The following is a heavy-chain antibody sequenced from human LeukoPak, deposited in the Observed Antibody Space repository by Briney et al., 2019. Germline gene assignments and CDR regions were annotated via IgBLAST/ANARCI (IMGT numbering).Heavy chain of an antibody. D-gene: IGHD4-17*01. V-gene: IGHV3-30-3*01. Sequence: PGGSLRLSCAASGFTFSSYAMHWVRQAPGKGLEWVAVISYDGSNKYYADSVKGRFTISRDNSKNTLYLQMNGLRAEDTAVYYCARGRATVTTRVTYYFDYWGQGTLVTVSS. CDR3: ARGRATVTTRVTYYFDY. J-gene: IGHJ4*02. CDR2: ISYDGSNK. CDR1: GFTFSSYA.